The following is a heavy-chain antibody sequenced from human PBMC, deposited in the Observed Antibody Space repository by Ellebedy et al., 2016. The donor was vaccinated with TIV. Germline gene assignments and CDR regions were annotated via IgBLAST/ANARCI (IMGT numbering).Heavy chain of an antibody. CDR2: IWYDGSNK. Sequence: GGSLRLXCVASGSIVSSTYMTWVRQAPGKGLEWVAVIWYDGSNKYYADSVKGRFTIPRDNAKNTLYLQMNSLRAEDTAIYYCARARSGFDSWGQGTLVTVSP. CDR1: GSIVSSTY. CDR3: ARARSGFDS. D-gene: IGHD1-14*01. J-gene: IGHJ5*01. V-gene: IGHV3-33*08.